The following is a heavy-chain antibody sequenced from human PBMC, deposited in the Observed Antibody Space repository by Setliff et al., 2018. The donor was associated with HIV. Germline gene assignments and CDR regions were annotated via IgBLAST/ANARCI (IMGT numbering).Heavy chain of an antibody. CDR1: GFTFSSYW. CDR3: AKEIAAGGRPFFDS. Sequence: QTGGSLRLSCAASGFTFSSYWMHWVRQVPGKGLVWVSRINSDGSSTTYADFVKGRFTISRDNAKNTLYLQMNSLRAEDTAVYYCAKEIAAGGRPFFDSWGQGVLVTVSS. D-gene: IGHD6-13*01. CDR2: INSDGSST. J-gene: IGHJ4*02. V-gene: IGHV3-74*03.